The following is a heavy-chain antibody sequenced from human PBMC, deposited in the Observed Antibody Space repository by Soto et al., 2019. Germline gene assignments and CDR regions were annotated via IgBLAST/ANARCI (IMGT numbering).Heavy chain of an antibody. Sequence: SVKVSCKASGGTFSSYAISWVRQAPGQGLEWMGGIIPIFGTANYAQKFQGRVTITADKSTSTAYMELSSLRSEDTAVYYCARVDCSSTRCPTGWFDPWGQGTLVTVSS. CDR3: ARVDCSSTRCPTGWFDP. V-gene: IGHV1-69*06. CDR1: GGTFSSYA. CDR2: IIPIFGTA. D-gene: IGHD2-2*01. J-gene: IGHJ5*02.